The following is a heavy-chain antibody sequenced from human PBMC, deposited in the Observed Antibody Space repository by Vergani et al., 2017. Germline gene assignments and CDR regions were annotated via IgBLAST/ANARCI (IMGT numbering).Heavy chain of an antibody. D-gene: IGHD5-18*01. V-gene: IGHV3-21*01. CDR2: ISSSSYI. CDR1: GFTFSSCS. J-gene: IGHJ4*02. Sequence: EVQLVESGGGLVKPGGSLRLSCAASGFTFSSCSMNWVRQAPGKGLEWVSSISSSSYIYYADSVKGRFTISRDNAKNSLYLQMNSLRAEDTAVYYCARSVDTAMVPPLWGQGTLVTVSS. CDR3: ARSVDTAMVPPL.